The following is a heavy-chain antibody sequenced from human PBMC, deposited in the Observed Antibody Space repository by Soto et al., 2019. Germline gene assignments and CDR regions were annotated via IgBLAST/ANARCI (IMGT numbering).Heavy chain of an antibody. D-gene: IGHD4-17*01. CDR1: GGTISSYY. Sequence: SETLTLTCTVSGGTISSYYWSWIRQPPGKGLEWIGYIYYSGSTNYNASLKSRVTISVDTSKNQLSLKLSSVTAADTAVYYCARTLATVTPRGGLISDYWGQGTLVTVSS. J-gene: IGHJ4*02. V-gene: IGHV4-59*01. CDR2: IYYSGST. CDR3: ARTLATVTPRGGLISDY.